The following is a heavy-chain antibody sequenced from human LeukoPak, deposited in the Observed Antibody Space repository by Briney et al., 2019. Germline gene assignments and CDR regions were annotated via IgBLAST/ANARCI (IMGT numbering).Heavy chain of an antibody. D-gene: IGHD4-17*01. CDR2: ISAYNGNT. Sequence: ASVKVSCKASGYTFTSYGISWVRQAPGQGLEWMGWISAYNGNTNYAQKLQGRVTMTTDTSTSTAYMELRSLRSDDTAVYYCARDVMTTVTTHRYFDLWGRGTLVTVSS. CDR1: GYTFTSYG. CDR3: ARDVMTTVTTHRYFDL. V-gene: IGHV1-18*01. J-gene: IGHJ2*01.